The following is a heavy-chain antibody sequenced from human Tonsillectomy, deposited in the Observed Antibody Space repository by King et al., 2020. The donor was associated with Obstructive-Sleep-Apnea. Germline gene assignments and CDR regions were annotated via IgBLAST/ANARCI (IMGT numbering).Heavy chain of an antibody. CDR3: ARLGNWNFRHPFDY. D-gene: IGHD1-1*01. CDR2: IYYSGST. CDR1: GGSFSTYC. Sequence: VQLQESGPGLVKPSETLSLTCTVSGGSFSTYCWSWIRQPPGKGLEWIGCIYYSGSTNYNASLKSRVTISLDTSKNQFSLKLSSVTAADTAVYYCARLGNWNFRHPFDYWGQGTLVTVSS. J-gene: IGHJ4*02. V-gene: IGHV4-59*08.